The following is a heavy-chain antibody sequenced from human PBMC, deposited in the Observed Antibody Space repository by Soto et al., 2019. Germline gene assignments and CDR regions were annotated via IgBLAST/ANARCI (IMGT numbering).Heavy chain of an antibody. CDR2: INPNSGGT. CDR1: GYTFTGYY. CDR3: ARDRSYFLTGPGVRLYVMAF. J-gene: IGHJ6*02. Sequence: ASVKVSCKASGYTFTGYYMHWGRQAPGQGLEWMGWINPNSGGTNYAQKFQGWVTMTRDTSISTAYMELSRLRSDATAVYYCARDRSYFLTGPGVRLYVMAFWAQGTTVTVSS. V-gene: IGHV1-2*04. D-gene: IGHD3-9*01.